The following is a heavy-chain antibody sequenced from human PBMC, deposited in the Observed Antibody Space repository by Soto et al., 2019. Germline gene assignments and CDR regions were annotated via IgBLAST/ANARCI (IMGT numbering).Heavy chain of an antibody. CDR1: RFTFSSYA. Sequence: GGSLRLSCAASRFTFSSYAMSWVRQAPGEGLEWVSAISGGGGSTYYADSVKGRFTISRDNSKNTLYLQMNSLRAEDTAVYYCAKYYDILTGYYNYFDYWGQGTLVTVSS. CDR3: AKYYDILTGYYNYFDY. J-gene: IGHJ4*02. V-gene: IGHV3-23*01. CDR2: ISGGGGST. D-gene: IGHD3-9*01.